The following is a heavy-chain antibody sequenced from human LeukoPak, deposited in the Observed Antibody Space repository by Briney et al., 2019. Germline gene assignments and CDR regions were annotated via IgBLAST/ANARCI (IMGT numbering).Heavy chain of an antibody. J-gene: IGHJ6*03. Sequence: SVKVSCKASGFTFTSSAMEWVRQARGQRLEWIGWIVVGSGNTNYAQKFQERVTITRDMSTGTAYMELSSLRSEDTAVYYCAAGVAAAGTVPIYYYYMDVWGKGTTVTVSS. V-gene: IGHV1-58*02. CDR3: AAGVAAAGTVPIYYYYMDV. CDR1: GFTFTSSA. D-gene: IGHD6-13*01. CDR2: IVVGSGNT.